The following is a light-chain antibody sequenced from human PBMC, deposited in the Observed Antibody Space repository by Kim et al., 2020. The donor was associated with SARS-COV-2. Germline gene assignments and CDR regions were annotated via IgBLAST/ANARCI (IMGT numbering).Light chain of an antibody. CDR2: DNN. Sequence: GQKVNISCSGNRPAIENIYISWFQQLPGTAPKLLIYDNNRRPAGIPDRFSASNSGTSATLGITGLQTGDEADYYCGGWDSSLSAVVFGGGTQLTVL. CDR1: RPAIENIY. J-gene: IGLJ2*01. CDR3: GGWDSSLSAVV. V-gene: IGLV1-51*01.